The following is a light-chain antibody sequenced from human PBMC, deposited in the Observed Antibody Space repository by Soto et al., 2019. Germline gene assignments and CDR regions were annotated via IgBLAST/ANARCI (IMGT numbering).Light chain of an antibody. CDR1: SSDVGDYNY. Sequence: QSALTQPASVSGSPGQSITISCTGTSSDVGDYNYVSWYQQHPGKAPKLMICDVSNRPSGVSNRFSGPKSGNTASLTISGLQAEDEADYYCSSYTSSSTLVFGGGTKVTVL. J-gene: IGLJ2*01. V-gene: IGLV2-14*01. CDR3: SSYTSSSTLV. CDR2: DVS.